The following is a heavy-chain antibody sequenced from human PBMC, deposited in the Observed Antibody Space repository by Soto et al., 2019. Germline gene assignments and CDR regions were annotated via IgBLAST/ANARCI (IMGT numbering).Heavy chain of an antibody. CDR2: IYYSGST. Sequence: SETLSLTCSVSGGSISSSSYFWGWIRQPPGKGLEWIGSIYYSGSTYYNPSLKSRVTVSVDTSKNQFSLKLSSATAADTAVYYCARHPSDFWFDPWGQGTLVTVSS. J-gene: IGHJ5*02. CDR1: GGSISSSSYF. D-gene: IGHD2-21*02. CDR3: ARHPSDFWFDP. V-gene: IGHV4-39*01.